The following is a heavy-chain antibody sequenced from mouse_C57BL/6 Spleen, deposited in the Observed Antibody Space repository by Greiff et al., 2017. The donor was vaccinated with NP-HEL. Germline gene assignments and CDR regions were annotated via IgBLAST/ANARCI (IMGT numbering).Heavy chain of an antibody. CDR2: ILPGSGST. J-gene: IGHJ2*01. CDR3: AQGVTTWFDY. D-gene: IGHD2-2*01. CDR1: GYTFTGYW. Sequence: QVQLKESGAELMKPGASVKLSCKATGYTFTGYWIEWVKQRPGHGLEWIGEILPGSGSTNYNEKFKGKATFTADTSSNTAYMQLGSLTTEDSAIYYCAQGVTTWFDYWGQGTTLTVSS. V-gene: IGHV1-9*01.